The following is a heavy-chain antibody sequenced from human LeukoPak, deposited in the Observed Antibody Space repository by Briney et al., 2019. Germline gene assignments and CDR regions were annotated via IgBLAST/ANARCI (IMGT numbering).Heavy chain of an antibody. CDR2: INAGNGNT. D-gene: IGHD1-1*01. Sequence: ASVKVSCKASGYTFTSYGISWVRQAPGQRLERMGWINAGNGNTKYSQEFQGRVTITRDTSASTAYMELSSLRSEDMAVYYCARASRLGQMEFDYWGQGTLVTVSS. CDR3: ARASRLGQMEFDY. CDR1: GYTFTSYG. V-gene: IGHV1-3*03. J-gene: IGHJ4*02.